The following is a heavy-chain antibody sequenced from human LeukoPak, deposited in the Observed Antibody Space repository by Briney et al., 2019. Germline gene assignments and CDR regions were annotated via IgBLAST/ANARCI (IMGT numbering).Heavy chain of an antibody. CDR1: GFTFGDYA. D-gene: IGHD7-27*01. V-gene: IGHV3-49*04. CDR3: ECWGSGGAFDI. J-gene: IGHJ3*02. CDR2: IRSKAYGGTT. Sequence: GGSLRLSCTASGFTFGDYAMSWVRQAPGKGLEWVGFIRSKAYGGTTEYAASVKGRFTISRDDSKSIAYLQMNSLKTEDTAVYWCECWGSGGAFDIWGQGTMVTVSS.